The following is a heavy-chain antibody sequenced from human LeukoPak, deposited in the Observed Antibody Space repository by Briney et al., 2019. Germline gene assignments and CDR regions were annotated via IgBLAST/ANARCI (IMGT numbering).Heavy chain of an antibody. Sequence: ASVKVSCKASGYTFTSYGISWVRQAPGQGLEWMGWISAYNGNTNYAQKLQGRVTMTTDTSTSTAYMELSSLRSEDTAVYYCATDIYSSGWYDYWGQGTLVTVSS. CDR3: ATDIYSSGWYDY. V-gene: IGHV1-18*01. CDR2: ISAYNGNT. D-gene: IGHD6-19*01. CDR1: GYTFTSYG. J-gene: IGHJ4*02.